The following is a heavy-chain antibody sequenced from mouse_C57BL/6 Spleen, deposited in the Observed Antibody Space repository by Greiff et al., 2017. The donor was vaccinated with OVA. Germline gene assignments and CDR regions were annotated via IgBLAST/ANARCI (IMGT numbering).Heavy chain of an antibody. CDR2: IRNKANNHAT. CDR1: GFTFSDAW. D-gene: IGHD1-1*01. Sequence: EVQGVESGGGLVQPGGSMKLSCAASGFTFSDAWMDWVRQSPEKGLEWVAEIRNKANNHATYYAESVKGRFTISRDYSKSSVYLQMNSLRAEDTGSYYCTPITTEAMDYWGQGPSVTVSS. J-gene: IGHJ4*01. CDR3: TPITTEAMDY. V-gene: IGHV6-6*01.